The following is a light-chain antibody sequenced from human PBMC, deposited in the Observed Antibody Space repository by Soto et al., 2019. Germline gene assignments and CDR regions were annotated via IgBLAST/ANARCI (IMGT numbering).Light chain of an antibody. Sequence: QSALTQPPSASGSPGQSVTISCTGTSGDIGCYNYVSWYQQHPGKAPKLLIYEVSKRPSGVSDRFSGSKSGNTASLTVSGPQAEDEADYYCSSYVGTNTLVFGGGTKLTVL. CDR2: EVS. J-gene: IGLJ2*01. CDR1: SGDIGCYNY. V-gene: IGLV2-8*01. CDR3: SSYVGTNTLV.